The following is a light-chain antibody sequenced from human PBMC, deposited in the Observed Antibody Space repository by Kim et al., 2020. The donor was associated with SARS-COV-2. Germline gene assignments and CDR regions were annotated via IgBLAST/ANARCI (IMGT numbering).Light chain of an antibody. Sequence: PGERATPSCSARQSVSSTSLEPYQQKTGQGPRRHIYGAPSRATGISERFRGRGSVTDFTLKLRRLEPEDFALYYCQQYVSSPQTFGQGTKGDIK. V-gene: IGKV3-20*01. CDR1: QSVSSTS. CDR2: GAP. J-gene: IGKJ1*01. CDR3: QQYVSSPQT.